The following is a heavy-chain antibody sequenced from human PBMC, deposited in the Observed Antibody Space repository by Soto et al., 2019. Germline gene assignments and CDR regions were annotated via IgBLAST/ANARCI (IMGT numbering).Heavy chain of an antibody. Sequence: SETLSLTCTVSGGSISSGGYYWRWIRQHPGKGLEWIGYIYYSGSTNYNPSLKSRVTISVDTSKNQFSLKLSSVAAADTAVYYCARAPDEYFDRYYFDYWGQGTLVTVSS. J-gene: IGHJ4*02. CDR1: GGSISSGGYY. D-gene: IGHD3-9*01. CDR2: IYYSGST. CDR3: ARAPDEYFDRYYFDY. V-gene: IGHV4-61*08.